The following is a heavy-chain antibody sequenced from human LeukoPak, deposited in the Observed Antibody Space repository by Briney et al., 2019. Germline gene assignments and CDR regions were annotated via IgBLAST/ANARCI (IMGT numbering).Heavy chain of an antibody. CDR2: IIPIFGTA. CDR1: GGTFSSYA. Sequence: SVKVSCKASGGTFSSYAISWVRQAPGQGLEWMGGIIPIFGTANYAQKFQGRVTITADESTSTAYMELSSLRSEDTAVYYCARGPPVSWSGYYYYYYMDVWGKGTTVTVSS. V-gene: IGHV1-69*13. CDR3: ARGPPVSWSGYYYYYYMDV. D-gene: IGHD3-3*01. J-gene: IGHJ6*03.